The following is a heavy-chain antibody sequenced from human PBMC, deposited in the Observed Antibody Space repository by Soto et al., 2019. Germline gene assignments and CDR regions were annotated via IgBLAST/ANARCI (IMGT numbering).Heavy chain of an antibody. D-gene: IGHD1-26*01. CDR2: IKQDGSEK. J-gene: IGHJ4*02. CDR1: GFTFSSYW. V-gene: IGHV3-7*03. CDR3: ARASGSSISVDY. Sequence: GGSLRLSCAASGFTFSSYWMSLVRQAPGKGLECVSNIKQDGSEKYYVDSVKGRFTISRDNAKNSLYLQMNSLRAEDTAVYYCARASGSSISVDYWGQGTLVTVSS.